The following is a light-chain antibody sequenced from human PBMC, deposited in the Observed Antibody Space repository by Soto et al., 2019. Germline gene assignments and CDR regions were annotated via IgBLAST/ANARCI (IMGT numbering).Light chain of an antibody. J-gene: IGLJ2*01. CDR3: CSYAGSYTLV. Sequence: QSALTQPRSVSGSPGQSVTISCTGTSSDVGGYNYVSWYQQHPGKAPKLMIYDVSKRPSGVPDRFSGSKSGNTASLTISGLRAEDGADYYCCSYAGSYTLVFGGGTKLTVL. CDR1: SSDVGGYNY. CDR2: DVS. V-gene: IGLV2-11*01.